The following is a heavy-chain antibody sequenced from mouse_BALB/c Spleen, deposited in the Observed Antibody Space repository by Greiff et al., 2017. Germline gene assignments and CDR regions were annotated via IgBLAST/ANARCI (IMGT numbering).Heavy chain of an antibody. CDR3: ARVYYGNYGGFAY. V-gene: IGHV1S137*01. J-gene: IGHJ3*01. CDR1: GYTFTDYA. CDR2: ISTYYGDA. Sequence: QVQLQQSGAELVRPGVSVKISCKGSGYTFTDYAMHWVKQSHAKSLEWIGVISTYYGDASYNQKFKGKATMTVDKSSSTAYMELARLTSEDSAIYYCARVYYGNYGGFAYWGQGTLVTVSA. D-gene: IGHD2-1*01.